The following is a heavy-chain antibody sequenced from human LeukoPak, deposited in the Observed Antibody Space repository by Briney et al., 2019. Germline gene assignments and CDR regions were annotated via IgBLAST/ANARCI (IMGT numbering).Heavy chain of an antibody. CDR1: GYSIRSSNW. V-gene: IGHV4-28*03. Sequence: SDTLSLTCAVSGYSIRSSNWWGWIRQPPGKGLEWIGYIYYDGSIYYNPSLRSRVTMSVDTSKNQFSLRLNSVTAVDTAVYYCAKEIYGDSTGGRFQQWGQGTLVTVSS. J-gene: IGHJ1*01. CDR3: AKEIYGDSTGGRFQQ. CDR2: IYYDGSI. D-gene: IGHD4-17*01.